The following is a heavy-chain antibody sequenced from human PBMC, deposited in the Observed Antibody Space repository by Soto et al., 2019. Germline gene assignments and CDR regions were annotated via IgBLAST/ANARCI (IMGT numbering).Heavy chain of an antibody. Sequence: ASVKVSCKASGYTFTSYGIGWVRQAPGQGLEWMGWISAYNGNTNYAQKLQGRVTMTTDTSTSTAYMELRSLRSDDTAVYYCARASGSYLGLTLDYWGQGTLVTVSS. V-gene: IGHV1-18*01. D-gene: IGHD1-26*01. J-gene: IGHJ4*02. CDR2: ISAYNGNT. CDR1: GYTFTSYG. CDR3: ARASGSYLGLTLDY.